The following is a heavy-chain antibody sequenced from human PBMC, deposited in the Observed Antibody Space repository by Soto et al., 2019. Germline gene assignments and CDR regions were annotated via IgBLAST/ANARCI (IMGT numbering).Heavy chain of an antibody. D-gene: IGHD3-10*01. Sequence: ASVKVSCKASGYTVTSYYMHWVRQAPGQGLEWMGIINPSGGSTIYAQKFQGRVTMTRDTSTSTVYMELSSLRSEDTAVYYCARDYSYGSGSALYYYYYMDVWGKGTTVTVSS. J-gene: IGHJ6*03. CDR1: GYTVTSYY. CDR2: INPSGGST. V-gene: IGHV1-46*03. CDR3: ARDYSYGSGSALYYYYYMDV.